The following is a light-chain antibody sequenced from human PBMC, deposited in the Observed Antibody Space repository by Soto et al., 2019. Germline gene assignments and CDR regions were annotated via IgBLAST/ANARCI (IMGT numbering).Light chain of an antibody. V-gene: IGKV1-27*01. CDR3: QKYNSAPFT. J-gene: IGKJ3*01. CDR1: QDISNY. CDR2: TAS. Sequence: DIQMTQSPSSLSASVGDSVTITCRASQDISNYLAWYQQKPGKVPELLIYTASTLQSGVPCRFSGSGSGTDFPFTISSLPPEDVATYYCQKYNSAPFTFGRGTKVDIK.